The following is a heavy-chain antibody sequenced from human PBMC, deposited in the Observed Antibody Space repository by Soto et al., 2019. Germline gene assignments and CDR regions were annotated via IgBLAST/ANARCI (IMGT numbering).Heavy chain of an antibody. D-gene: IGHD5-18*01. CDR3: ARDYGGYSYGNIDY. CDR1: GFTFSSYA. J-gene: IGHJ4*02. V-gene: IGHV3-30-3*01. CDR2: ISYDGSNK. Sequence: PGGSLRLSCAASGFTFSSYAMHWVRQAPGKGLEWVAVISYDGSNKYYADSVKGRLTISRDNSKNTLYLQMNSLRAEDTAVYYCARDYGGYSYGNIDYWGQGTLVTVSS.